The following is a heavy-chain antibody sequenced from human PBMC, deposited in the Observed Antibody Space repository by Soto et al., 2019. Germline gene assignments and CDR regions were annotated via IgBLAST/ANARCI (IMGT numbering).Heavy chain of an antibody. CDR2: ISPYNGDT. Sequence: QVQLVQSGAEVKRPGASVKVSCKASGYTFTTYGFNWVRQAPGQGLEWMGWISPYNGDTNYAQNFQGRVTLTTDTSTSTAYMELRSLTSDDTAVYYCARTPRAQMIVLEAATRFDYLGQGTLVTVSA. D-gene: IGHD2-15*01. J-gene: IGHJ4*02. CDR1: GYTFTTYG. CDR3: ARTPRAQMIVLEAATRFDY. V-gene: IGHV1-18*04.